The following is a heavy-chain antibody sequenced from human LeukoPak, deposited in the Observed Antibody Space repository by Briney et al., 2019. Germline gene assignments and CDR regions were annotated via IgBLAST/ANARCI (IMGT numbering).Heavy chain of an antibody. CDR2: IIPILGIA. V-gene: IGHV1-69*04. J-gene: IGHJ5*02. CDR3: ARDRGGYYDSSGYLS. CDR1: GGTFSSYA. D-gene: IGHD3-22*01. Sequence: GASVKVSCKASGGTFSSYAISWVRQAPGQGFEWMGRIIPILGIANYAQKFQGRVTITADKSTSTAYMELSSLRSEDTAVYYCARDRGGYYDSSGYLSWGQGTLVTVSS.